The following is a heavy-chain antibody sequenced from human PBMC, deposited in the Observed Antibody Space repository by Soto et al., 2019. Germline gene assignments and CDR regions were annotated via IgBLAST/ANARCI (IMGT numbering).Heavy chain of an antibody. Sequence: GGSLRLSCAASGFTFSSYGMHWVRQAPGKGLEWVAVIWYDGSNKYYADSVKGRFTISRDNSKNTLYLQMNSLRAEDTAVYYCARDWVSVRVTMVRGAPDYWGQGTLVTVSS. CDR1: GFTFSSYG. CDR3: ARDWVSVRVTMVRGAPDY. D-gene: IGHD3-10*01. J-gene: IGHJ4*02. V-gene: IGHV3-33*01. CDR2: IWYDGSNK.